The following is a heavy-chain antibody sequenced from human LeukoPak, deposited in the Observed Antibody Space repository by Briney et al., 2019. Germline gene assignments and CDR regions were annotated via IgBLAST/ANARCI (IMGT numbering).Heavy chain of an antibody. J-gene: IGHJ5*02. V-gene: IGHV5-51*01. CDR3: ARHGGGGIAVAGAWFDP. Sequence: GESLKISCKGSGYSFTSYWIAWVRQMPGKGLEWMGIIYIGDSDTRYSPSFKGQVTISADKSISTAYLQWSTLKASDTAMYYCARHGGGGIAVAGAWFDPWGQGTLVTVSS. CDR2: IYIGDSDT. CDR1: GYSFTSYW. D-gene: IGHD6-19*01.